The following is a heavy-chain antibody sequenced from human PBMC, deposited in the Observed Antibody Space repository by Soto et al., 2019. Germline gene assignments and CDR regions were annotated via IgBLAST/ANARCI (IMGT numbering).Heavy chain of an antibody. Sequence: ASVKVSCKASGYTFTSYDINWVRQATGQGLEWMGWMNPNSGNTGYAQKFQGRVTMTRNTSISTAYMELSSLRSEDTAVYYCARGHTIFGVVVYYYYMDVWGKGTTVTVSS. CDR2: MNPNSGNT. D-gene: IGHD3-3*01. CDR3: ARGHTIFGVVVYYYYMDV. J-gene: IGHJ6*03. V-gene: IGHV1-8*01. CDR1: GYTFTSYD.